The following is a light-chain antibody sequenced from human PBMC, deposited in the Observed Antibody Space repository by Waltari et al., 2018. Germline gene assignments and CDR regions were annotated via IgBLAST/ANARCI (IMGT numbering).Light chain of an antibody. V-gene: IGKV3-11*01. CDR2: DAI. Sequence: EIVLTQSPATLSLSPGDRVTLPCRASQSVSSYLAWYQQKPGQAPRLLIYDAISRAPGIPARFRGGGSRTDFTLTISKLEPDDFAVYYCQQRSTWPSLTFGGGTKLEIK. CDR3: QQRSTWPSLT. CDR1: QSVSSY. J-gene: IGKJ4*01.